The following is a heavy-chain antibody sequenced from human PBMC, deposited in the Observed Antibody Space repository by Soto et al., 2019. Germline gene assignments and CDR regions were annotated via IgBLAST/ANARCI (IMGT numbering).Heavy chain of an antibody. Sequence: SETLSLTCAVYGGSFSGYYWSWIRQPPGKVLEWIGEINHSGSTNYNPSLKSRVTISVDTSKNQFSLKLSSVTAADTAVYYCARRVDTAMVGYDYWGQGTLVTVSS. V-gene: IGHV4-34*01. J-gene: IGHJ4*02. CDR3: ARRVDTAMVGYDY. CDR2: INHSGST. CDR1: GGSFSGYY. D-gene: IGHD5-18*01.